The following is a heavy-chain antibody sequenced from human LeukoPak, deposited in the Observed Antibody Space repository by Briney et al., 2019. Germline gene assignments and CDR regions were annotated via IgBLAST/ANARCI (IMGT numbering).Heavy chain of an antibody. CDR1: GFTFSSYS. J-gene: IGHJ4*02. V-gene: IGHV3-21*01. D-gene: IGHD3-3*01. CDR2: ISSSSSYI. CDR3: ARDAAETNYDFWSGPQAFDY. Sequence: GGSLRLSCAASGFTFSSYSMNWVRQAPGKGLEWVSSISSSSSYIYYADSVKGRSTISRDNAKNSQYLQMNSLRAEDTAVYYCARDAAETNYDFWSGPQAFDYWGQGTLVTVSS.